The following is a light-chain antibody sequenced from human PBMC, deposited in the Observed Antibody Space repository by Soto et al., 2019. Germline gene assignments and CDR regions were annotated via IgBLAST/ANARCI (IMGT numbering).Light chain of an antibody. CDR2: EVS. CDR3: SSYTSSSPLYV. J-gene: IGLJ1*01. CDR1: SSDVGGYNY. V-gene: IGLV2-14*01. Sequence: QSALTQPASVSGSPGQSITISCTGTSSDVGGYNYVSWYQQHPGKAPKLMIYEVSNRPSGVSNRFSGSMSGNTASLTISGLQAEDEXDYYCSSYTSSSPLYVFGPGTKLTVL.